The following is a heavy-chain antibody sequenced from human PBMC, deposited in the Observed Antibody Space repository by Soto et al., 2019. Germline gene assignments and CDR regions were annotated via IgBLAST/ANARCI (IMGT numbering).Heavy chain of an antibody. CDR1: GFTVSSNY. J-gene: IGHJ4*02. D-gene: IGHD7-27*01. CDR2: IYSGGST. V-gene: IGHV3-53*01. Sequence: GGSLRLSCAASGFTVSSNYMSWVRQAPGKGLEWVSVIYSGGSTYYADSVKGRFTISRDNSKNTLYLQMNSLRAEDTAVYYCARGSRLGISNYFDYWGQGTLVTVSS. CDR3: ARGSRLGISNYFDY.